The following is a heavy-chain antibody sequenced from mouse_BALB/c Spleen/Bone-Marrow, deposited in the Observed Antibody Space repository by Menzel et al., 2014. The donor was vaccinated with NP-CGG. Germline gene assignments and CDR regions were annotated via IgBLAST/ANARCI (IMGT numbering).Heavy chain of an antibody. Sequence: EVKVVESGPELVKPGASVKLSCTASGFNIKDTYMHWVRQRPEQGLEWIGRIDPANGNTKYDPKFQGKATITADTSSNTAYLQLSSLTSEDTAVYYCARLIATDYWGQGTTLTVSS. D-gene: IGHD2-4*01. V-gene: IGHV14-3*02. CDR2: IDPANGNT. CDR1: GFNIKDTY. J-gene: IGHJ2*01. CDR3: ARLIATDY.